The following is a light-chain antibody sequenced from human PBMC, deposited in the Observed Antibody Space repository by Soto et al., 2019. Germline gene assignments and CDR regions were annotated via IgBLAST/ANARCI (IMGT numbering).Light chain of an antibody. J-gene: IGLJ1*01. V-gene: IGLV4-69*01. CDR3: QTWGSGIHV. Sequence: QPVLTQSPSASASLGASVKLTCTLSSGHSSYAIAWHQQQPEKGPRYLMKLNSDGSHSKGDGIPDRFSGSSSGVERYLIISSLQSEDEADYYWQTWGSGIHVFGTGTKLTVL. CDR1: SGHSSYA. CDR2: LNSDGSH.